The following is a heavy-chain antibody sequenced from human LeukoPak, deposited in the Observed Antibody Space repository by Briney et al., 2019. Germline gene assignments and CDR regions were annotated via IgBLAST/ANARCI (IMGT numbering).Heavy chain of an antibody. D-gene: IGHD6-19*01. CDR3: ARGNRDSSGFYYYYGMDV. CDR1: GFTFDDYA. Sequence: GGSLRLSCAASGFTFDDYAMFWVRQAPGKGLEWVSGISWNSKNIGYAASVKGRFTISRDNAKNSLYLQMNSLRAEDTAFYYCARGNRDSSGFYYYYGMDVWGQGTTVTVSS. V-gene: IGHV3-9*01. CDR2: ISWNSKNI. J-gene: IGHJ6*02.